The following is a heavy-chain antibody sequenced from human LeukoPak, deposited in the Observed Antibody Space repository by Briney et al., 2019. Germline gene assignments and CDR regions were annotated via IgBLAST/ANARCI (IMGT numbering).Heavy chain of an antibody. D-gene: IGHD3-22*01. Sequence: GGSLRLSCAASGFTFSSYAMHWVRQAPGKGLEWVAVISYDGSNKYYADSVKGRFTISRDNSKNTLYLQMNSLRAEDTAVCYCARDLSPYDSSGYSDYWGQGTLVTVSS. CDR3: ARDLSPYDSSGYSDY. J-gene: IGHJ4*02. V-gene: IGHV3-30-3*01. CDR1: GFTFSSYA. CDR2: ISYDGSNK.